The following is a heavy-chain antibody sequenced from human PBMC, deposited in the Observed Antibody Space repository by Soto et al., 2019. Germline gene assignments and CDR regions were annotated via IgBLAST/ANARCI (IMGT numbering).Heavy chain of an antibody. J-gene: IGHJ6*03. CDR1: GGSFSDYY. V-gene: IGHV4-34*01. CDR3: ARGGSGIAAAGTYYYYYYMDV. D-gene: IGHD6-13*01. CDR2: INHSGST. Sequence: SETLSLTCAVYGGSFSDYYWSWIRQPPGKGLEWIGDINHSGSTNYNPSLKSRVTISVDTSKNQFSLKLSSVTAADTAVYYCARGGSGIAAAGTYYYYYYMDVWGKGTTVTVSS.